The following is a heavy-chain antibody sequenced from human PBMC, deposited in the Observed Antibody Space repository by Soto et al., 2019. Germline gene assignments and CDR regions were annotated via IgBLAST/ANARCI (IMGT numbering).Heavy chain of an antibody. CDR2: IYYSGST. V-gene: IGHV4-59*01. D-gene: IGHD5-12*01. J-gene: IGHJ4*02. CDR3: ARGRDGYKYYFDY. Sequence: ETLSLTCTVSGGSISSYYWSWIRQPPGKGLEWIGYIYYSGSTNYNPSLKSRVTISVDTSKNQFSLKLSSVTAADTAVYYCARGRDGYKYYFDYWGQGTLVTVSS. CDR1: GGSISSYY.